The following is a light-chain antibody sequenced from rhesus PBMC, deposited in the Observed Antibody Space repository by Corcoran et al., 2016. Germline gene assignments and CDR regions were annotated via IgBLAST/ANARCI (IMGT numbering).Light chain of an antibody. J-gene: IGKJ3*01. CDR1: RGISNY. CDR2: DAS. V-gene: IGKV1-43*02. Sequence: DIQMTQSPSSLSASVGDRVTITCRASRGISNYLSWYQQKPGKPPKLLIYDASTLQSGVPSRVSGGGSGTDFTLTISSLQPEDFATYYCLQYNSDPLTFGPGTKLDIK. CDR3: LQYNSDPLT.